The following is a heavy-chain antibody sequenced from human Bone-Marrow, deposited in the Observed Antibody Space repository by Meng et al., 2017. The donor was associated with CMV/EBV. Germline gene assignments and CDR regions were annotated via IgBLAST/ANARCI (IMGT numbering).Heavy chain of an antibody. Sequence: SETLSLTCTVSRGSISDYYWTWIRQPPGKGLEWIGYIYHSGSTNYNPSLKSRLTISVDKSKNQFSLKLGSVTAADTALYYCARVGPTGPGFYFDYWAREPWSPSPQ. CDR3: ARVGPTGPGFYFDY. D-gene: IGHD1-26*01. CDR1: RGSISDYY. V-gene: IGHV4-59*01. J-gene: IGHJ4*02. CDR2: IYHSGST.